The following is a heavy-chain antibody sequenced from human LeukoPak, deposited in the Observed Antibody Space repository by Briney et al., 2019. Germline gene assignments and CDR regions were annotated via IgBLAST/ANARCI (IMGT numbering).Heavy chain of an antibody. J-gene: IGHJ5*02. CDR2: IIPIFGTA. CDR3: AVAWRLGEFWFDP. Sequence: ASVKVSCKASGGTFSGYAISWVRQAPGQGLEWMGGIIPIFGTASYAQKFQGRVTITADESTSTAYMELSSLRSEDTAVYYCAVAWRLGEFWFDPWGQGTLVTVSS. CDR1: GGTFSGYA. V-gene: IGHV1-69*13. D-gene: IGHD3-16*01.